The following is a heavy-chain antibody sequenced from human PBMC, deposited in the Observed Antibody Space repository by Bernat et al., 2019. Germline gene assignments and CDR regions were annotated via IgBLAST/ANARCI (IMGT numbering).Heavy chain of an antibody. CDR3: ARLGPGGFGESERD. D-gene: IGHD3-10*01. CDR2: IYSGGTT. CDR1: GGSISSSSYY. J-gene: IGHJ4*02. Sequence: QLQLQESGPGLVKPSETLSLTCTVSGGSISSSSYYWGWIRQPPGKGLEWIGSIYSGGTTYYNPSLKSRVTISVDTSKNQFSLKLSSVTAADTAVYHCARLGPGGFGESERDWGQGTRVIVSS. V-gene: IGHV4-39*01.